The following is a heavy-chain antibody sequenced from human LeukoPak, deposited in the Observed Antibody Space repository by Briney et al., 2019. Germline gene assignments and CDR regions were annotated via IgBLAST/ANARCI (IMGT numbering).Heavy chain of an antibody. J-gene: IGHJ5*02. CDR2: IYYSGST. CDR3: AREVAAAGKGSWFDP. V-gene: IGHV4-59*01. CDR1: GGSISSYY. Sequence: SETLSLTCTVSGGSISSYYWSWIRQPPGKGLEGIGYIYYSGSTNYNPSLKSRVTKSVDTSKNQFSLKLSSVTAADTAVYYCAREVAAAGKGSWFDPWGQGTLVTVSS. D-gene: IGHD6-13*01.